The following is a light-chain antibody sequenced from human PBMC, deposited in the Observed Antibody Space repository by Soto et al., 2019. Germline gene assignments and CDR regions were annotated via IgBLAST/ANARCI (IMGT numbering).Light chain of an antibody. CDR2: KAS. CDR3: QHYNSYSEA. J-gene: IGKJ1*01. V-gene: IGKV1-5*03. Sequence: DIHLTRSPSTLSLSLGDRGTITFVASQTISSWLAWYQQKPGKAPKLLIYKASTLKSGVPSRFSGSGSGTEFTLTISSLQPDDFATYYCQHYNSYSEAFGQGTKVDIK. CDR1: QTISSW.